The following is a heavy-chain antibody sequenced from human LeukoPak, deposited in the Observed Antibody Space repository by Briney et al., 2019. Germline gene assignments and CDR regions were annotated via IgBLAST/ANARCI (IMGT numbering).Heavy chain of an antibody. Sequence: GASVKVSCKASGYTFTGYYMHWVRQAPGQALEWMGWINPNSGGTNYAQKFQGRVTMTRDTSISTAYMELSRLRSDDTAVYYCARDEVLPHTMIVVEGCFAVWGQGTMVTVSS. CDR1: GYTFTGYY. V-gene: IGHV1-2*02. CDR2: INPNSGGT. CDR3: ARDEVLPHTMIVVEGCFAV. J-gene: IGHJ3*01. D-gene: IGHD3-22*01.